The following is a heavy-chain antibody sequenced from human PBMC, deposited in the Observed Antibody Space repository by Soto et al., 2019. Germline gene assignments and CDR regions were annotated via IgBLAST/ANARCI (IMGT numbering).Heavy chain of an antibody. J-gene: IGHJ3*02. CDR2: IYYSGST. D-gene: IGHD4-17*01. V-gene: IGHV4-30-4*01. CDR3: AREGPETTVAFDI. CDR1: GGSISSGDYY. Sequence: QVQLQESGPGLVKPSQTLSLTCTVSGGSISSGDYYWSWIRQPPGKGLEWIGYIYYSGSTYYNPSLTSRVTISGDTYKNHFSLKLSSVTAADTAVYYCAREGPETTVAFDIWGQGTMVTVSS.